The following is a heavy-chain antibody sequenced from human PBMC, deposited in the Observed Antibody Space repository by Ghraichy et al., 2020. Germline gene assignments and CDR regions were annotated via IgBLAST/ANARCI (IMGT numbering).Heavy chain of an antibody. CDR2: ISYDGSNK. CDR1: GFTFSSYA. V-gene: IGHV3-30-3*01. CDR3: ARGLSTILLFRSGWFDP. Sequence: GGSLRLSCAASGFTFSSYAMHWVRQAPGKGLEWVAVISYDGSNKCYADSVKGRFTISRDNSKNTLYLQMNSLRAEDTAVYYCARGLSTILLFRSGWFDPWGQGTLVTVSS. D-gene: IGHD3-3*01. J-gene: IGHJ5*02.